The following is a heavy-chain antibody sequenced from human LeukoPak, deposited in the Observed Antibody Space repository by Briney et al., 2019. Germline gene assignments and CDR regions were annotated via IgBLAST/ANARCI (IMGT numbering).Heavy chain of an antibody. CDR2: INAGNGNT. D-gene: IGHD4-11*01. J-gene: IGHJ4*02. CDR3: ARDPGTTGTFDY. V-gene: IGHV1-3*01. Sequence: GASVKVSCKASGYTFTSYAMHWVRQAPGQRLEWMGWINAGNGNTKYSQKFQGRVTITRDTSASTAYMELSSLRSDDTAVYYCARDPGTTGTFDYWGQGTLVTVSS. CDR1: GYTFTSYA.